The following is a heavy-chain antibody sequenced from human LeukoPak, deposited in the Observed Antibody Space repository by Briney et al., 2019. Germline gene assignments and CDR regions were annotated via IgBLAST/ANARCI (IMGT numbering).Heavy chain of an antibody. Sequence: PGGSLRLSCAASGFTFDDYAMHWVRQAPGKGLEWVSGISWNSGSIGYADSVKGRFTTSRENAKNSLYLQMNSLRAEDTALYYCAKTSSSWYFDYWGQGTLVTVSS. CDR3: AKTSSSWYFDY. CDR2: ISWNSGSI. J-gene: IGHJ4*02. D-gene: IGHD6-13*01. CDR1: GFTFDDYA. V-gene: IGHV3-9*01.